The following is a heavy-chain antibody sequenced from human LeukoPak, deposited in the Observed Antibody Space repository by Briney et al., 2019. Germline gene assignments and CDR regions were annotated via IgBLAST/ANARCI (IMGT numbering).Heavy chain of an antibody. Sequence: PGGTLRLSCAASGFTFSSYGMSWVRQAPGKGLEWVSAISGSGGSTYYADSVKGRFTISRDNSKNTLYLQMNSLRAEDTAVYYCARDGCSSTSCNYYYYYYYMDVWGKGTTVTVSS. D-gene: IGHD2-2*01. CDR3: ARDGCSSTSCNYYYYYYYMDV. CDR1: GFTFSSYG. J-gene: IGHJ6*03. V-gene: IGHV3-23*01. CDR2: ISGSGGST.